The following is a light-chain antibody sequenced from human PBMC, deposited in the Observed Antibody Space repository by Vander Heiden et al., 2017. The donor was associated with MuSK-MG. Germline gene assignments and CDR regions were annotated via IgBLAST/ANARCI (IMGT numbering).Light chain of an antibody. CDR1: QAITSS. CDR2: AAS. Sequence: DIQMTQSPSSLSASVGDRVTITCRASQAITSSLAWYQQKPAKAPKLLLHAASRLETWVPSRSSGSGSGTDFSLTISSLQPEDYATYYCQQDDSTPVTFGGGTKVEIK. J-gene: IGKJ4*01. V-gene: IGKV1-NL1*01. CDR3: QQDDSTPVT.